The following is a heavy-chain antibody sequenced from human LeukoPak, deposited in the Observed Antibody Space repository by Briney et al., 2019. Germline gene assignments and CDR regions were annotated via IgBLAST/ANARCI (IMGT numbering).Heavy chain of an antibody. Sequence: SETLSLTCTVSGASVSSGGYYWSWLRQPPGKGLEWIGYIYYSGSTNYNPSLKSRVTISVDTSKNQFSLKLSSVTAADTAVYYCARGPAHIAVAGPYYFDYWGQGTLVTVSS. CDR2: IYYSGST. V-gene: IGHV4-61*08. CDR1: GASVSSGGYY. J-gene: IGHJ4*02. D-gene: IGHD6-19*01. CDR3: ARGPAHIAVAGPYYFDY.